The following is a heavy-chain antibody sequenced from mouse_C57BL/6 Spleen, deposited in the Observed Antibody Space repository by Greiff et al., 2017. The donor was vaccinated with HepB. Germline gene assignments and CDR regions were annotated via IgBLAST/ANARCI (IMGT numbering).Heavy chain of an antibody. V-gene: IGHV5-6-3*01. Sequence: EVKLMESGGGLVQPGGSLKLSCAASGFTLSSYGMSWVRQTPDKRLELVATINSNGGSTYYPDSVKGRFTISRDNAKNTLYLQMSSLKSEDTAMYYCARMARTINWGQGTTLTVSS. CDR3: ARMARTIN. CDR1: GFTLSSYG. CDR2: INSNGGST. J-gene: IGHJ2*01.